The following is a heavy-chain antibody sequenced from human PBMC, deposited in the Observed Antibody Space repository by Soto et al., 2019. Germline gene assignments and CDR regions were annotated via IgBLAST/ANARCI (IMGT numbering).Heavy chain of an antibody. CDR1: GFTFSSYS. V-gene: IGHV3-48*01. CDR2: ISSSSSTI. D-gene: IGHD2-15*01. CDR3: ARGRYCSGGSCSAHDAFDI. Sequence: EVQLVESGGGLVQPGGSLRLSCAASGFTFSSYSMNWVRQAPGKGLEWVSYISSSSSTIYYADSVKGRFTISRDNAKNSLYLQMNSLRAEVTAVYYCARGRYCSGGSCSAHDAFDIWGQGTMVTVSS. J-gene: IGHJ3*02.